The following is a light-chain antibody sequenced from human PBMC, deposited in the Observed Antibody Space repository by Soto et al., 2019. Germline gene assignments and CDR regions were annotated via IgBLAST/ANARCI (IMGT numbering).Light chain of an antibody. V-gene: IGKV3-15*01. J-gene: IGKJ2*01. CDR3: QQYNNWPQT. CDR2: GAF. CDR1: QSVSSD. Sequence: EIVMTQSPTTLSVSPGERATLSCRASQSVSSDLAWYQQKPGQAPRLLISGAFTRATGIPARFSGSGSGTEFTLTISSLQSEDFAVYYCQQYNNWPQTFGQGTKLEIK.